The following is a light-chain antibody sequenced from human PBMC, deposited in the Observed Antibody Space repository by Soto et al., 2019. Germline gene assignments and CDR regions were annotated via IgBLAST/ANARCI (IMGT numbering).Light chain of an antibody. CDR3: QEYESYSGT. J-gene: IGKJ1*01. Sequence: DIQMTQSPSTLSASIGDRVTITCRASQSISSWLAWYQQKPGKAPKVLIYDASSLESGVPSRFSGSGSGTEFTLTISSLQPDDFATYYCQEYESYSGTFGHGTKVEIK. CDR1: QSISSW. V-gene: IGKV1-5*01. CDR2: DAS.